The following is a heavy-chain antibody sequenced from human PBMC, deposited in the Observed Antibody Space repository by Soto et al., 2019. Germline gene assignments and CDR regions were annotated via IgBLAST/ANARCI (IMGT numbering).Heavy chain of an antibody. Sequence: GSLRLSCAASGFTFSGYWMHWVRQAPGEGLVWVSRINSDGSNNYADSVKGRFTISIDNAKNMVYLQMNSLRAEDTAVYYCARANYFDAWGQGTLVTVSS. V-gene: IGHV3-74*01. J-gene: IGHJ4*02. CDR2: INSDGSN. CDR3: ARANYFDA. CDR1: GFTFSGYW.